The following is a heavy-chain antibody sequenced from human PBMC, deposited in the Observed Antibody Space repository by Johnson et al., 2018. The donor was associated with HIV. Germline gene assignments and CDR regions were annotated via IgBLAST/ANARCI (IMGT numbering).Heavy chain of an antibody. V-gene: IGHV3-30*14. CDR2: IYSGGST. CDR3: ARANGQLGGAFDI. D-gene: IGHD6-6*01. CDR1: GFTFSSYA. Sequence: QVQLVESGGGVVQPGRSLRLSCAASGFTFSSYAMHWVRQAPGKGLEWVAVIYSGGSTYYADSVKGRFTISRDNSKNTLYLQMNSLRAEDTAVDYCARANGQLGGAFDIWGQGTMVTVSS. J-gene: IGHJ3*02.